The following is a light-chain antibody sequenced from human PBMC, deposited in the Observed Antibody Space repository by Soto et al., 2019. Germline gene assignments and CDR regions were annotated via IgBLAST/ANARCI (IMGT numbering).Light chain of an antibody. Sequence: MTQSPATLSVTPGEGATLSCRASQSVSSKLAWYQQKPGQAPRLLIYGASTRATGIPDRFSGGGSGTDFTLTISRLEPEDFAVYYCQQFSSYPLTFGGGTMVDIK. CDR2: GAS. J-gene: IGKJ4*01. V-gene: IGKV3D-15*01. CDR1: QSVSSK. CDR3: QQFSSYPLT.